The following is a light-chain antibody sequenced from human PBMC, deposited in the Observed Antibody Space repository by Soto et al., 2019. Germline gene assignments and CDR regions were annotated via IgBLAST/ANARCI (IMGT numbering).Light chain of an antibody. CDR3: SSYAGSNNFGV. J-gene: IGLJ2*01. CDR1: SSDVGGYNY. Sequence: QSALTQPPSASGSPGQSVTISCTGTSSDVGGYNYVSWYQLHPGKAPKLMIYEVTKRPSGVPDRFSGSKSGNTASLTVSGLQAEDEDDYYCSSYAGSNNFGVFGGGTKLTVL. V-gene: IGLV2-8*01. CDR2: EVT.